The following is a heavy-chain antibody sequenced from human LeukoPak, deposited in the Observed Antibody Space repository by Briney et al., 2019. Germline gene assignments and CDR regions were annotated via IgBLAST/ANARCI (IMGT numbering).Heavy chain of an antibody. CDR2: ISGSGGST. D-gene: IGHD6-19*01. CDR1: GFTFSSYG. CDR3: ARVNSSGWYDY. V-gene: IGHV3-23*01. J-gene: IGHJ4*02. Sequence: PGGSLRLSCAASGFTFSSYGMSWVRQAPGKGLEWVSAISGSGGSTYYADSVKGRFTISRDNAKNSLYLQMNSLRAEDTAVYYCARVNSSGWYDYWGQGTLVTVSS.